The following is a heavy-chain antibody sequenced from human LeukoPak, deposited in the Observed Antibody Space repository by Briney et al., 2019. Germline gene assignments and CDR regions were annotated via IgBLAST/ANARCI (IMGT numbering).Heavy chain of an antibody. CDR2: IYYSGST. D-gene: IGHD3-10*01. CDR1: GGSISSSSYY. V-gene: IGHV4-39*02. J-gene: IGHJ5*02. Sequence: SETLSLTCTVSGGSISSSSYYWGWIRQPPGKGLEWIGSIYYSGSTYYNPSLKSRVTISVDTLENQFSLKLSSVTAADTAVYYCARDIRSGSYFGWFDPWGQGTLVTVSS. CDR3: ARDIRSGSYFGWFDP.